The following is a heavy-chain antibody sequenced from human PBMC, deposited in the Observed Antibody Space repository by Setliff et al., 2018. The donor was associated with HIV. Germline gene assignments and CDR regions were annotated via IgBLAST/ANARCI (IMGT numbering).Heavy chain of an antibody. D-gene: IGHD1-26*01. J-gene: IGHJ4*02. CDR2: INAGNGNT. CDR3: ARDTVPIVGPEYYFDY. V-gene: IGHV1-3*01. CDR1: GYTFTSYA. Sequence: VASVKVSCKASGYTFTSYAMHWVRQAPGQRLEWMGWINAGNGNTKYSQKFQGRVTITRDTSASTAYMELSSLRSEVTAVYYCARDTVPIVGPEYYFDYWGQGTLVTVSS.